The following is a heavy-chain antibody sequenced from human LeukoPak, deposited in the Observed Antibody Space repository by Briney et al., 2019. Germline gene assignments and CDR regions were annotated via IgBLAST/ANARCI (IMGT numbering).Heavy chain of an antibody. CDR2: IKQDGSEK. CDR3: ARDRQIAY. J-gene: IGHJ4*02. CDR1: GFTLSNYW. Sequence: PGGSLRLSCAASGFTLSNYWLTWVRQAPGQGLEWVANIKQDGSEKHYVDSVKGRFTIYRDNAKNSLYLQMNSLRAEDTAVYYCARDRQIAYWGQGTLVTVSS. V-gene: IGHV3-7*01.